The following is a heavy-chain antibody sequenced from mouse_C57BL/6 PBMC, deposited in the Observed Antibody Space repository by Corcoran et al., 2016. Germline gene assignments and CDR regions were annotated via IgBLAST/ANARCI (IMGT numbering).Heavy chain of an antibody. CDR3: ARGYYGSSYEYYFDY. CDR1: GYTFTSYD. V-gene: IGHV1-85*01. D-gene: IGHD1-1*01. CDR2: IYPRDGST. Sequence: QVQLQQSGPELVKPGASVKLSCKASGYTFTSYDINWVKQRPGQGLEWIGWIYPRDGSTKYNEKFKGKATLTVDTSSSTAYMEIHSLTSEDSAVYFCARGYYGSSYEYYFDYWGQGTTLTVSS. J-gene: IGHJ2*01.